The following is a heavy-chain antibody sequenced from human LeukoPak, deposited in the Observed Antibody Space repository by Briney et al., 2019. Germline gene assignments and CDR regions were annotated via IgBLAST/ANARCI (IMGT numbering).Heavy chain of an antibody. CDR2: VYYSGST. D-gene: IGHD2-15*01. V-gene: IGHV4-59*01. CDR3: ARDRGDITPTTVFDY. CDR1: GGSIGSYY. J-gene: IGHJ4*02. Sequence: SETLSPTCTVTGGSIGSYYWSWIRRPPGKGLEWIGYVYYSGSTNYNPSLKSRVTISVDTSKNQLSLKLTSVTAADTAVYYCARDRGDITPTTVFDYWGQGTLVTVSS.